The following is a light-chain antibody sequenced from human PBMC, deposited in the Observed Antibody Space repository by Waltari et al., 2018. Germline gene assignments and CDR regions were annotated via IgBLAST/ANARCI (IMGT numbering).Light chain of an antibody. V-gene: IGLV2-23*02. Sequence: QSGLTQPASVSGSPGQSITISCTGTSRDGGNYNLLPWYQQYAGKAPKLMVYEVTKRASGVSDRFSGSKSGNTASLTISGLQSEDEADYYCCSYVGLGIYVFGTGTKVTVL. J-gene: IGLJ1*01. CDR2: EVT. CDR3: CSYVGLGIYV. CDR1: SRDGGNYNL.